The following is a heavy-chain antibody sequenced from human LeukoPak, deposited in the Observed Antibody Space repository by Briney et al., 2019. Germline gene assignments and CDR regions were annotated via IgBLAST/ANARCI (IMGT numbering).Heavy chain of an antibody. D-gene: IGHD6-13*01. J-gene: IGHJ5*02. CDR1: GFTFSNAW. CDR2: IKSKTDGGTT. CDR3: TREYKNDGIAAAGS. Sequence: GGSLRLSCAASGFTFSNAWMSWDRQAPGKGLEWVGRIKSKTDGGTTDYAAPGRGRFTISREDSKNTLYLQRNSLKTEDTAVYYCTREYKNDGIAAAGSWGQGTLVTVSS. V-gene: IGHV3-15*01.